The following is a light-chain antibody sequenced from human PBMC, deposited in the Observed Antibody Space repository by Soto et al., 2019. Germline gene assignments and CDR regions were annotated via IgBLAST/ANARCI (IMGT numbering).Light chain of an antibody. CDR3: GAGDSSVSGVV. V-gene: IGLV1-51*01. CDR2: DNN. Sequence: QSVLTQPPSASAAPGQRVTISCSGSSSNIGTYSVSWYQQLPGTAPRLLIFDNNERPSGIPDRFSGSKSGTSATLGVTGLQTGDEADYYGGAGDSSVSGVVFGGGTSSPS. CDR1: SSNIGTYS. J-gene: IGLJ2*01.